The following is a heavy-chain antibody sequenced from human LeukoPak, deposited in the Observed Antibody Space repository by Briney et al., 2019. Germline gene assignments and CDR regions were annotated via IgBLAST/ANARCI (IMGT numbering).Heavy chain of an antibody. V-gene: IGHV3-48*02. Sequence: GGSLRLSCAASGFTFSSYSMNWVRQAPGKGLEWDSYISSSSSSTIYYADSVKGRFTISRDNAKNSLYLQMNSLRDEDTAVYYCAREFYGDYYFDYWGQGTLVTVSS. CDR1: GFTFSSYS. CDR3: AREFYGDYYFDY. CDR2: ISSSSSSTI. D-gene: IGHD4-17*01. J-gene: IGHJ4*02.